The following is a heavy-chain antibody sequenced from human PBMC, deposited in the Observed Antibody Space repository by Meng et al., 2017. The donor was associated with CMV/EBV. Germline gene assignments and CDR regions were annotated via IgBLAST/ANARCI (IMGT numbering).Heavy chain of an antibody. CDR1: GFTFSSYS. CDR2: ISSSSSYI. D-gene: IGHD4/OR15-4a*01. J-gene: IGHJ4*02. CDR3: AKDPISNLPYYFDY. V-gene: IGHV3-21*04. Sequence: GGSLRLSCAASGFTFSSYSMNWVRQAPGKGLGWVSSISSSSSYIYYADSVKGRFTISRDNSKNTLYLQMNSLRAEDTAVYYCAKDPISNLPYYFDYWGQGTLVTVSS.